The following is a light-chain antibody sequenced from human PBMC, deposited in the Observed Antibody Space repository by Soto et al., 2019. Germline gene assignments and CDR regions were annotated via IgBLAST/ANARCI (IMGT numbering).Light chain of an antibody. J-gene: IGKJ1*01. CDR1: QNINNW. CDR3: QHMRT. V-gene: IGKV1-5*01. CDR2: DAS. Sequence: DIPMTQSPSTLSASIGDRVTITCRASQNINNWIAWYQQKPGKAPKFLIYDASTLKSGVPSRFSGSGCGTVVSLTLRSLQPDEFESDYCQHMRTFGQGTKVEMK.